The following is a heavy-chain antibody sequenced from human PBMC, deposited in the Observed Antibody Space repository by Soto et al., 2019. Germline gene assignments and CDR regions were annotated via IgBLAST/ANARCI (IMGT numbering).Heavy chain of an antibody. CDR2: IYYSGST. Sequence: QVQLQESGPGLVKPSETLSLTCTVSGGSISSYYWSWIRQPPGKGLEWIGYIYYSGSTNYNPSLKSRVTISVDTSKNQFSLKLSSVTAADTAVYYCARGLGYGNWFDPWGQGTLDTVSS. V-gene: IGHV4-59*01. D-gene: IGHD5-12*01. CDR3: ARGLGYGNWFDP. J-gene: IGHJ5*02. CDR1: GGSISSYY.